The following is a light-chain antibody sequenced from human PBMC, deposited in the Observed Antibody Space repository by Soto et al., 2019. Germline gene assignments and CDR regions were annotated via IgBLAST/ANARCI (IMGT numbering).Light chain of an antibody. J-gene: IGKJ1*01. CDR3: KQSYSTTWT. V-gene: IGKV1-39*01. CDR1: QGISTY. Sequence: DIQMTHSPSSLSASVGDRVTITCRASQGISTYLNWYQQKPGKAPKLLIYAASSLQSGVPSRFSGSGSEKDFTLTISSLQPEDFATYSCKQSYSTTWTFGQGSKVEIX. CDR2: AAS.